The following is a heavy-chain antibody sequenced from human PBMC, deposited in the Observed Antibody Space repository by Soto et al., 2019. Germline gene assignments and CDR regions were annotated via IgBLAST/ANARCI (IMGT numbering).Heavy chain of an antibody. CDR3: ARAEGWFDY. CDR1: GFTFSNVW. V-gene: IGHV3-15*01. Sequence: VGSLRLSCAASGFTFSNVWLSWVRQGPGKGLEWLGRIKSRTENETTDYASPARGRFIISRDDSKNMLYLQLNSLKSEGTGVYYCARAEGWFDYWGQGTLLTVSS. J-gene: IGHJ4*02. D-gene: IGHD6-19*01. CDR2: IKSRTENETT.